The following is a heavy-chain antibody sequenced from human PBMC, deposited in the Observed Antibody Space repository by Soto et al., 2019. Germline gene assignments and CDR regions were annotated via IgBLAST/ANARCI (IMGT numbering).Heavy chain of an antibody. Sequence: ASVKVSCKASGYTFTSYGISWVRQAPGQGLEWMGWISAYNGNTNYAQKLQGRVTMTTDTSTSTAYMELRSLRSDDTAVYYCARDICSSTSCYSHHFDYWGQGTLVTVSS. CDR1: GYTFTSYG. CDR3: ARDICSSTSCYSHHFDY. CDR2: ISAYNGNT. J-gene: IGHJ4*02. D-gene: IGHD2-2*01. V-gene: IGHV1-18*01.